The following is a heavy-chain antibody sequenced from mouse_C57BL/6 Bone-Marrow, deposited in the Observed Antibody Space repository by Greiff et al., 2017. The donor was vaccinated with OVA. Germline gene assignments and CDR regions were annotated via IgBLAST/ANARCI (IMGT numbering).Heavy chain of an antibody. Sequence: VQGVESGPGLVQPSQSLSITCTVSGFSLTSYGVHWVRQSPGKGLEWLGVIWSGGSTDYNAAFISRLSISKDNSKSQVFFKMNSLQADDTAIYYCARTSYYGYDAPFAYWGQGTLVTVSA. D-gene: IGHD2-9*01. CDR1: GFSLTSYG. CDR2: IWSGGST. CDR3: ARTSYYGYDAPFAY. J-gene: IGHJ3*01. V-gene: IGHV2-2*01.